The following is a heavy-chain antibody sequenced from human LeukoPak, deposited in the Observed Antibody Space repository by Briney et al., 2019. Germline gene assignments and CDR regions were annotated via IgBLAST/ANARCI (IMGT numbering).Heavy chain of an antibody. CDR1: GYSISSGYY. V-gene: IGHV4-38-2*02. CDR3: ASSISSTSPHYYYYMDV. D-gene: IGHD2-2*01. CDR2: IYHSGST. J-gene: IGHJ6*03. Sequence: SETLSLTCTVSGYSISSGYYWGWIRQPPGKGLEWIGSIYHSGSTYYNPSLKSRVTISVDTSKNQFSLKLSSVTAADTAVYYCASSISSTSPHYYYYMDVWGKGTTVTVSS.